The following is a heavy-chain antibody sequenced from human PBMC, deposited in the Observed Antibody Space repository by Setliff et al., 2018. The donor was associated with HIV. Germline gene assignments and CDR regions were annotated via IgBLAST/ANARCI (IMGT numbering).Heavy chain of an antibody. J-gene: IGHJ4*02. CDR1: GVTFSSYA. Sequence: GASVKVSCKAYGVTFSSYAITWVRQAPGQGLECMGGIIPMLGITNYAQRFQGRLTITADEYTGTAYMELSSLRSEDTAVYYCATRGRDLGFDYWGQGTLVTVSS. V-gene: IGHV1-69*10. CDR3: ATRGRDLGFDY. D-gene: IGHD1-1*01. CDR2: IIPMLGIT.